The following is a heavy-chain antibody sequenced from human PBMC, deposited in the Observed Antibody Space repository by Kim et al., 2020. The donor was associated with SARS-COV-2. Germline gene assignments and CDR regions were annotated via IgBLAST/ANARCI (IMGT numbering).Heavy chain of an antibody. V-gene: IGHV1-69*13. Sequence: SVKVSCKASGGTFSSYAISWVRQAPGQGLEWMGGIIPIFGTANYAQKFQGRVTITADESTSTAYMELSSLRSEDTAVYYCARSDPSSTSCYVGCLGYYGMDVWGQGTTVTVSS. J-gene: IGHJ6*02. CDR1: GGTFSSYA. CDR3: ARSDPSSTSCYVGCLGYYGMDV. CDR2: IIPIFGTA. D-gene: IGHD2-2*01.